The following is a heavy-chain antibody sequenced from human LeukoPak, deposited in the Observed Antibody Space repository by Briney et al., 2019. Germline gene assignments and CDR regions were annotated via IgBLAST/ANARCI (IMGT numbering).Heavy chain of an antibody. Sequence: GGSLRLSCAASTFTFSNAWMSWVRLAPGKGLEWVSYISSSGSNIHYADSVKGRFTISRDNAKNSLYLQMNSLRAEDTAVYYCARDKYSSSYRGAFDIWGQGTMVTVSS. D-gene: IGHD6-6*01. CDR1: TFTFSNAW. CDR3: ARDKYSSSYRGAFDI. CDR2: ISSSGSNI. J-gene: IGHJ3*02. V-gene: IGHV3-11*04.